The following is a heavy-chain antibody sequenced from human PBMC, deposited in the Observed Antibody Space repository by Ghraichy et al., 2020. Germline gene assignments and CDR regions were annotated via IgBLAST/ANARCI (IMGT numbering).Heavy chain of an antibody. D-gene: IGHD3-10*01. V-gene: IGHV3-23*01. J-gene: IGHJ3*01. CDR1: EFTFDGYP. CDR3: AIEGVRLGEGAFEG. Sequence: GGSLRLSCAVSEFTFDGYPMTWVRQAPGKGLEWVSTLGADGRSTFYADSVKGRFTISRDKSKRTMYLQMNSLRADDTAVYYCAIEGVRLGEGAFEGWGQGAKVTVSS. CDR2: LGADGRST.